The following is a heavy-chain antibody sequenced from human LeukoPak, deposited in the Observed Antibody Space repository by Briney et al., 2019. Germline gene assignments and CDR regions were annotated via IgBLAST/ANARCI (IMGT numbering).Heavy chain of an antibody. J-gene: IGHJ4*02. CDR2: ISYDGSNK. Sequence: PGRSLRLSCAASGFTFSSYGMHWVRQAPGKGLEWVAVISYDGSNKYYADSVKGRFTISRDNSKNTLYLQMNSLRAEDTAVYYCVKETGSTVGSTDFDFWGQGTLVTVSS. CDR1: GFTFSSYG. CDR3: VKETGSTVGSTDFDF. V-gene: IGHV3-30*18. D-gene: IGHD4-17*01.